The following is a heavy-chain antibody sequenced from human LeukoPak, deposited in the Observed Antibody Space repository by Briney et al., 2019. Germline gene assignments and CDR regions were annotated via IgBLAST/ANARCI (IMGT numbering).Heavy chain of an antibody. CDR1: GGSISSGGYS. Sequence: PSQTLSLTCAVSGGSISSGGYSWGWIRQPPGKGLEWIGYIYHSGSTYYNPSLKSRVTISVDRSKNQFSLKLSSVTAADTAVYYCARAPLTMDAFDIWGQGTMVTVSS. J-gene: IGHJ3*02. V-gene: IGHV4-30-2*01. D-gene: IGHD3-10*01. CDR2: IYHSGST. CDR3: ARAPLTMDAFDI.